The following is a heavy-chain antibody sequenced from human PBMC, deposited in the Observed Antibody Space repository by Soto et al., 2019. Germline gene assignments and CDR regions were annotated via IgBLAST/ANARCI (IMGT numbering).Heavy chain of an antibody. CDR3: ARGLRNYYDRSGLHY. J-gene: IGHJ4*02. CDR2: ISYTGSTI. CDR1: GFTLSNYE. V-gene: IGHV3-48*03. D-gene: IGHD3-22*01. Sequence: GGSLILCCVVSGFTLSNYEMNWVRQAPGKGLEWFSYISYTGSTIYYADSVRGRFTISIDNSKNSLYLQMNSLRAEDTAVYYCARGLRNYYDRSGLHYWGQGTLVTVSS.